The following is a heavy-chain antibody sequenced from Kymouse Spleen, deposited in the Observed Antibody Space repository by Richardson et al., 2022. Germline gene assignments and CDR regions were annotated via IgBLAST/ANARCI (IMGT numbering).Heavy chain of an antibody. CDR2: IKSKTDGGTT. CDR1: GFTFSNAW. Sequence: EVQLVESGGGLVKPGGSLRLSCAASGFTFSNAWMSWVRQAPGKGLEWVGRIKSKTDGGTTDYAAPVKGRFTISRDDSKNTLYLQMNSLKTEDTAVYYCTTGGAVAGTDYYYYYGMDVWGQGTTVTVSS. CDR3: TTGGAVAGTDYYYYYGMDV. J-gene: IGHJ6*02. D-gene: IGHD6-19*01. V-gene: IGHV3-15*01.